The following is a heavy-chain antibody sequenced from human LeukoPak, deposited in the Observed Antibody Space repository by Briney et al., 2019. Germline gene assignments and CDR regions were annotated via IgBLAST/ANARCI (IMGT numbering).Heavy chain of an antibody. J-gene: IGHJ4*02. CDR1: GFTFSGYG. CDR2: IRYDGSNK. D-gene: IGHD3-9*01. V-gene: IGHV3-30*02. Sequence: GGSLRLSCAASGFTFSGYGMHWVRQAPGKGLEWVAFIRYDGSNKYYADSVKGRFTISRDNSKNTLYLQMNSLRAEDTAVYYCAKAGDFDWLPFDYWGQGTLVTVSS. CDR3: AKAGDFDWLPFDY.